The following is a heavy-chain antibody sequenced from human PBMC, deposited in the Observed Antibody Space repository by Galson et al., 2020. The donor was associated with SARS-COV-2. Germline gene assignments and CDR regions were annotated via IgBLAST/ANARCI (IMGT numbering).Heavy chain of an antibody. CDR1: GFTFKTCA. CDR2: VSGSGGST. J-gene: IGHJ6*03. CDR3: AKEPPSLYYYVDV. V-gene: IGHV3-23*01. Sequence: GGSLRLSCEASGFTFKTCAMTWVRQVPGKGLEWVAYVSGSGGSTQYADSVNGRFTISRDNSKNMIFLQMDNLRAEDTAVYYCAKEPPSLYYYVDVWGKGTTVTVSS.